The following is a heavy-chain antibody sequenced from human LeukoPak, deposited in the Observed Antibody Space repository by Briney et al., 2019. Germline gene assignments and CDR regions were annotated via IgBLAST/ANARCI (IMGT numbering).Heavy chain of an antibody. V-gene: IGHV3-23*01. CDR1: GFTFSSYA. D-gene: IGHD6-13*01. CDR3: AKDTELLAYSSSAFDY. Sequence: PGGSLRLSCAVSGFTFSSYAMSWVRQAPGKGLEWVSAISGSGGSTYYADSVKGRFTISRDNPKNTLYLQMNSLRAEDTAVYYCAKDTELLAYSSSAFDYWGQGTLVTVSS. J-gene: IGHJ4*02. CDR2: ISGSGGST.